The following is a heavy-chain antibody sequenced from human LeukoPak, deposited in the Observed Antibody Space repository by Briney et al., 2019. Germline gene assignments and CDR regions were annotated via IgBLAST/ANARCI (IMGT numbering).Heavy chain of an antibody. CDR2: ISADNGNT. Sequence: ASVKVSCKASGYTFTSYGISWVRQAPGHGVEWRGWISADNGNTNYAQKLQGRVTITTDTSTSTAYMELRSLRSDDTAVYYCARNKKAACPPGDYWGQGTLVTVSS. V-gene: IGHV1-18*01. CDR3: ARNKKAACPPGDY. D-gene: IGHD5/OR15-5a*01. J-gene: IGHJ4*02. CDR1: GYTFTSYG.